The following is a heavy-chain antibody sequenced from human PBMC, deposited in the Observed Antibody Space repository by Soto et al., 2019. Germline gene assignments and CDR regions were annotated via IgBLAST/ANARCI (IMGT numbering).Heavy chain of an antibody. D-gene: IGHD6-19*01. CDR2: ISYDGSNK. V-gene: IGHV3-30-3*01. CDR1: EFTFSSYA. J-gene: IGHJ5*02. CDR3: ARGSSGIAVAGTRLGWFDP. Sequence: QVQLVESGGGVVQPGRSLRLSCAASEFTFSSYAMHWVRQAPGKGLEWVAVISYDGSNKYYADSVKGRFTISRDNSKNTLYLQMNSLRAEDTAVYYCARGSSGIAVAGTRLGWFDPWGQGTLVTVSS.